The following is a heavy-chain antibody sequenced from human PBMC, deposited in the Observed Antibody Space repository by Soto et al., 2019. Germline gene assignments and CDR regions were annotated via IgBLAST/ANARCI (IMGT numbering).Heavy chain of an antibody. CDR2: IHHREST. J-gene: IGHJ6*02. V-gene: IGHV4-4*02. CDR1: GGSVRSNNW. Sequence: PSETLSLTCAVSGGSVRSNNWWFWLRQPPGKGLEWIGEIHHRESTNLNPSLKSRVTISVDRSKNEFSLKVKSVTAADTAVYYCGCRVEDISYDYYGMDVWGQGTTVTVSS. CDR3: GCRVEDISYDYYGMDV. D-gene: IGHD2-15*01.